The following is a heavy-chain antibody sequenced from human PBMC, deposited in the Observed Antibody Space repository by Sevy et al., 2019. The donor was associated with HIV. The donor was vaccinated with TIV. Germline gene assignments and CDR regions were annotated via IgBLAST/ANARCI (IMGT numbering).Heavy chain of an antibody. CDR2: ISSSGSTI. Sequence: GGSLRLSCAASGFTFSDYYMSWIRQAPGKGLEWVSYISSSGSTIYYADSVKGRFTISRDNAKNSLYLQMNSLRAEDTAVYYCAREASPRGLVHGGVYFDYWGQGTLVTVSS. CDR1: GFTFSDYY. CDR3: AREASPRGLVHGGVYFDY. J-gene: IGHJ4*02. V-gene: IGHV3-11*01. D-gene: IGHD6-19*01.